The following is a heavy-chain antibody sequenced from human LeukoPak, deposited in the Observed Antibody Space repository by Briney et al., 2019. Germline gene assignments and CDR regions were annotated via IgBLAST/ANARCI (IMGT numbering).Heavy chain of an antibody. Sequence: GGSLRLSCAASGITFRSYGMHWVRQAPGKGLEWVAVISYDGSHKYYADSVKGRFSISRDNSKNTLYLQMNSLRAEDTAVYYCARGIQLWSTGDNWFDPWGQGTLVTVSS. D-gene: IGHD5-18*01. CDR1: GITFRSYG. J-gene: IGHJ5*02. V-gene: IGHV3-30*03. CDR3: ARGIQLWSTGDNWFDP. CDR2: ISYDGSHK.